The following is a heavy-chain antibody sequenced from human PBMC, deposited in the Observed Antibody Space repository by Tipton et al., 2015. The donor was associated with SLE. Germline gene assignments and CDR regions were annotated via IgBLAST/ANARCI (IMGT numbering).Heavy chain of an antibody. J-gene: IGHJ6*02. CDR2: IRSKAFGATT. CDR3: AREVGHFYYYGMDV. CDR1: GFIFGDYV. Sequence: SLRLSCTASGFIFGDYVMTWVRQAPGKGLEWVGFIRSKAFGATTEYAASVKGRFTISRDDSKTIAYLQMNSLKSEDTAVYYCAREVGHFYYYGMDVWGQGTTVTVSS. V-gene: IGHV3-49*04.